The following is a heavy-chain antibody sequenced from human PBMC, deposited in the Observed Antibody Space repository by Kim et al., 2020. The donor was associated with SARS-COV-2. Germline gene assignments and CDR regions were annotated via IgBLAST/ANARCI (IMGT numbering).Heavy chain of an antibody. J-gene: IGHJ4*02. Sequence: ASVKVSCKASGYTFTSYYMHWVRQAPGQGLEWMGIINPSGGSTSYAQKFQGRVTMTRDTSTSTVYMELSSLRSEDTAVYYCARVEAHTAMASTGDYWGQGTLVTVSS. CDR3: ARVEAHTAMASTGDY. CDR2: INPSGGST. V-gene: IGHV1-46*01. CDR1: GYTFTSYY. D-gene: IGHD5-18*01.